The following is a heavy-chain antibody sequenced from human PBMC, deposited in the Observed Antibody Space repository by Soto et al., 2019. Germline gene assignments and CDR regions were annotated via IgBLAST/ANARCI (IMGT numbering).Heavy chain of an antibody. J-gene: IGHJ6*03. Sequence: QVQLVESGGGVVQPGRSLRLSCAASGFTFSGYGMYWVRQAPGKGLEWVAVIWHDGSNKFYADSVKGRFTNSKDTSKNTLYLQTNSQSAEDTAVYYCARDGGGNEDGRYPESYYSYYMDGWGKGTTVTVSS. CDR3: ARDGGGNEDGRYPESYYSYYMDG. CDR1: GFTFSGYG. V-gene: IGHV3-33*01. CDR2: IWHDGSNK. D-gene: IGHD6-19*01.